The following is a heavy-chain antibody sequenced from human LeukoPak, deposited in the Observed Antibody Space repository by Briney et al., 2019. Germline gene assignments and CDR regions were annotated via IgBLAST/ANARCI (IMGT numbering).Heavy chain of an antibody. CDR1: GGSISSSSYY. D-gene: IGHD3-10*01. J-gene: IGHJ4*02. CDR2: IYYSGST. Sequence: SETLSLTCTVSGGSISSSSYYWGWIRQPPGKGLEWIGSIYYSGSTYYNPSLKSRVTISVDTSKNQFSLRLSSVTAADTAVYHCARVGPTLDYWGQGTLVTVSS. CDR3: ARVGPTLDY. V-gene: IGHV4-39*07.